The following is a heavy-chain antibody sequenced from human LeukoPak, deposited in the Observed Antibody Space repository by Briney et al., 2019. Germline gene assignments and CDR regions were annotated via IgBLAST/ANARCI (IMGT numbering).Heavy chain of an antibody. J-gene: IGHJ5*02. CDR1: GGSISSSSYY. CDR2: IYYSGST. CDR3: ARSGRVYDSSGHYGGWFDP. V-gene: IGHV4-39*01. Sequence: LSETLSLTCTVSGGSISSSSYYWDWIRQPPGKGLAWIGSIYYSGSTNYNPSLKSRVTISVDTSKNQFSLKLGSVTAADTAVYYCARSGRVYDSSGHYGGWFDPWGQGTLVTVSS. D-gene: IGHD3-22*01.